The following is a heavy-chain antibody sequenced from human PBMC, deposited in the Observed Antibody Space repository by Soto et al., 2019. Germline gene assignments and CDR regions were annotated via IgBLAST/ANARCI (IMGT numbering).Heavy chain of an antibody. Sequence: EVQLVESGGGLVKPGGSLRLSCAASGFTFSSYSMNWVRQAPGKGLERVSSISSRSSYIYYADPVKGRFTISRDNAKNPQYPQMNSLRPEDTAVYYCATPGPTNWFDPWGQGTLVPGSS. J-gene: IGHJ5*02. CDR3: ATPGPTNWFDP. D-gene: IGHD4-4*01. CDR2: ISSRSSYI. V-gene: IGHV3-21*01. CDR1: GFTFSSYS.